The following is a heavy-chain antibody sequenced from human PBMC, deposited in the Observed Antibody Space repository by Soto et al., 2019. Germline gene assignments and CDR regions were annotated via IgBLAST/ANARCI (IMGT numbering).Heavy chain of an antibody. V-gene: IGHV4-34*01. CDR1: GDSISPYY. J-gene: IGHJ6*02. Sequence: SETLSLTCTVSGDSISPYYWSWIRQPPGKGLEWIGEINHSGNTNYNPSLKSRVTISVDTSKNQFSLKLSSVTAADTAVYYCARNKYDGSGYYYYYYGMDVWGQGTTVTVSS. D-gene: IGHD3-22*01. CDR3: ARNKYDGSGYYYYYYGMDV. CDR2: INHSGNT.